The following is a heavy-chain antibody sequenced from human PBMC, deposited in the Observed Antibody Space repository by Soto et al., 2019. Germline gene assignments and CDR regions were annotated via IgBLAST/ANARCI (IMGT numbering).Heavy chain of an antibody. D-gene: IGHD6-13*01. CDR1: GYTFTSYD. Sequence: QVQLVQSGAEVKKPGASVKVSCKASGYTFTSYDINWVRQATGQGLEWMGWMNPNSGNTGYAQKFQGRVNMPRNTSISTDYMALSSLRSEDTAVYYCARGCIAAAGSPYFDYWGQGTLVTVSS. CDR2: MNPNSGNT. J-gene: IGHJ4*02. CDR3: ARGCIAAAGSPYFDY. V-gene: IGHV1-8*01.